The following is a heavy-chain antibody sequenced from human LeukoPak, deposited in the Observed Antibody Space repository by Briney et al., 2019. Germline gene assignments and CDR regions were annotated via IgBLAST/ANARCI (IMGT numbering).Heavy chain of an antibody. Sequence: SETLSLTCAVYDGSFSGYYWSWIRQPPGKGLEWIGEINHSGSTNYNPSLKSRVTISVDTSKNQFSLKLSSVTAADTAVYYCARGLWYSSSLLGWGIWGKGTMVTVSS. CDR1: DGSFSGYY. D-gene: IGHD6-13*01. CDR3: ARGLWYSSSLLGWGI. V-gene: IGHV4-34*01. J-gene: IGHJ3*02. CDR2: INHSGST.